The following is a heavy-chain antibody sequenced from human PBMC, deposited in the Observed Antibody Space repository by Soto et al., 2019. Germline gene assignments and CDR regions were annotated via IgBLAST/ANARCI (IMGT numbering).Heavy chain of an antibody. J-gene: IGHJ4*02. CDR2: MYYSGSI. CDR3: ARHVAYSYGYQDY. Sequence: SETLSLTCTVSCGSISSSGYYWGWIRQPPGKGLEWIGSMYYSGSIYYNPSLKSRVTISVDTSRDQFSLRLSSVTAADTAVYYCARHVAYSYGYQDYWGQGTLVTVS. CDR1: CGSISSSGYY. D-gene: IGHD5-18*01. V-gene: IGHV4-39*01.